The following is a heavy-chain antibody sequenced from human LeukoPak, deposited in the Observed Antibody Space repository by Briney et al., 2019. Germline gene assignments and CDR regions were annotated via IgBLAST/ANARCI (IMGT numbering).Heavy chain of an antibody. CDR2: ISVGGSDE. Sequence: GGSLRLSCAASGFTFGDYSLTWIRQAPGKGLEWISYISVGGSDEDYADSVKGRFSISRDNAKNSLFPQMNSLRVEDTAVYYCARDVGFDNGWPAWGQGTLVTVSS. CDR3: ARDVGFDNGWPA. CDR1: GFTFGDYS. J-gene: IGHJ5*02. V-gene: IGHV3-11*05. D-gene: IGHD6-19*01.